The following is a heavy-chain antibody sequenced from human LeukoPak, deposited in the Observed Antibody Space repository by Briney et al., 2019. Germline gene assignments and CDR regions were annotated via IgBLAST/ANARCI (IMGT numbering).Heavy chain of an antibody. CDR2: MYHSGST. V-gene: IGHV4-39*02. CDR3: ATVSDQLDY. D-gene: IGHD1-1*01. CDR1: GGSISSSRYY. J-gene: IGHJ4*02. Sequence: PSETLSLTCTVSGGSISSSRYYWGWIRQPPGKGLEWIGSMYHSGSTYYNPSLKSRVIISVDTSKNHFSLKLSSVTAADTAVYYCATVSDQLDYWGQGTLVTVSA.